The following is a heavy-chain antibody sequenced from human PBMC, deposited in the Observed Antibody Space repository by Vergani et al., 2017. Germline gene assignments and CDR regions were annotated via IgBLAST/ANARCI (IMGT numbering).Heavy chain of an antibody. CDR3: ARESVLADYYGSVSYYKSYYYYGMDV. Sequence: QVQLQQWGAGLLKPSETLSLTCTVSGGSISSHYWSWIRQPPGKGLEWIGYIYYSGSTNYNPSLKSRVTISVDTSKNQFSLKLSSVTAADTAVYYCARESVLADYYGSVSYYKSYYYYGMDVWGQGTTVTVSS. CDR2: IYYSGST. J-gene: IGHJ6*02. CDR1: GGSISSHY. V-gene: IGHV4-59*11. D-gene: IGHD3-10*01.